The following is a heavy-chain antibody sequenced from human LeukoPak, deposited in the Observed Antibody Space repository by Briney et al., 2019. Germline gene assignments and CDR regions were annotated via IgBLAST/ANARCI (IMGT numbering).Heavy chain of an antibody. D-gene: IGHD4-17*01. Sequence: GGSLRLSCAASGFTVSSIYMSWVRQAPGKGLEWVSVIYSGGSTYYADSVKGRFTISRGNSKNTLYLQMNSLRAEDTAVYYCASLYGDYDQYNWFDPWGQGTLVTVSS. J-gene: IGHJ5*02. CDR2: IYSGGST. CDR3: ASLYGDYDQYNWFDP. V-gene: IGHV3-66*01. CDR1: GFTVSSIY.